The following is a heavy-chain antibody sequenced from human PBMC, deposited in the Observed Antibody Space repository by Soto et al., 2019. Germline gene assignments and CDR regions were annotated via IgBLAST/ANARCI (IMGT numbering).Heavy chain of an antibody. CDR1: GGTFISHA. D-gene: IGHD3-10*01. V-gene: IGHV1-69*06. CDR2: IIPVTETP. CDR3: TSGTKGHGHYGPWSQGWFDT. J-gene: IGHJ5*02. Sequence: QVQLVQSGAEVKKSGSSVKVSCKASGGTFISHAINWVRQVPGQGLEWMGGIIPVTETPNYAQKVQGRVTISADNSTTAHDREMISLRDEDTAVYYCTSGTKGHGHYGPWSQGWFDTWGQGDLVTVAS.